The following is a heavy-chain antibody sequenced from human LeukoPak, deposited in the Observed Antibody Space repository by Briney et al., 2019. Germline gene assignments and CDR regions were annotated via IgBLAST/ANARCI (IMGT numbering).Heavy chain of an antibody. Sequence: SETLSLTCAVYGGSFSGYYCSWIRQPPGKGLEWIGEINHSGSTNYNPSLKSRVTISVDTSKNQFSLKLSSVTAADTAVYYCARAVRGYSGYDSKSLYYFDYWGQGTLVTVSS. CDR2: INHSGST. J-gene: IGHJ4*02. CDR1: GGSFSGYY. CDR3: ARAVRGYSGYDSKSLYYFDY. V-gene: IGHV4-34*01. D-gene: IGHD5-12*01.